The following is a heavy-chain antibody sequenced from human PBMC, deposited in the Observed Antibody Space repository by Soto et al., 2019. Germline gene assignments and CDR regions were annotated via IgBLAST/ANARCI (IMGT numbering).Heavy chain of an antibody. V-gene: IGHV1-69*01. CDR1: GTSFRNYF. D-gene: IGHD2-21*01. CDR2: IIPMLGTP. CDR3: ARQYSKAYFDY. Sequence: QVLLFESGAGVKKPGSSVKISCRSSGTSFRNYFIGWVRQAPGHGLGWMGDIIPMLGTPKYAQQFQGRVTITADESTSTAYLELNSLRVEDTAIYYCARQYSKAYFDYWGQGTLVRVSS. J-gene: IGHJ4*02.